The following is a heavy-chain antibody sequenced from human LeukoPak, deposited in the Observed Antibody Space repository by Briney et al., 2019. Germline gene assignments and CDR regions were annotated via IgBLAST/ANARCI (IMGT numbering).Heavy chain of an antibody. V-gene: IGHV1-46*01. CDR3: ARRDYYGSGSYGGVDY. D-gene: IGHD3-10*01. CDR2: INPSGGST. Sequence: ASVKVSCKASGYTFTNYYIHWVRQAPGQGLECMGIINPSGGSTSYAQKFQGRVTMTRGMSTSTVYMELSSLRSEDTAVYYCARRDYYGSGSYGGVDYWGQGTLVTVSS. J-gene: IGHJ4*02. CDR1: GYTFTNYY.